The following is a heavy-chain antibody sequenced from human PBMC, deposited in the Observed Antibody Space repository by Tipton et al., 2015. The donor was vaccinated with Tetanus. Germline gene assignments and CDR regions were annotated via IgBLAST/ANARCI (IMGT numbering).Heavy chain of an antibody. CDR1: GGSFSGYL. D-gene: IGHD6-13*01. CDR2: IYTSGST. J-gene: IGHJ4*02. V-gene: IGHV4-4*07. CDR3: ARGWGSSWYYFDY. Sequence: GLVKPSKTLSLTCSVSGGSFSGYLWSWVRQPAGKGLEWIGRIYTSGSTNYNPSLKSRVTMSVDTSKRQFSLKLNSVTAADTAVYYCARGWGSSWYYFDYWGQGILVTVSS.